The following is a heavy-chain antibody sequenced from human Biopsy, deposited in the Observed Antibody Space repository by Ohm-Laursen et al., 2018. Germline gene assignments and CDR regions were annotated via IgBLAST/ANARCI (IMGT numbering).Heavy chain of an antibody. D-gene: IGHD3-10*01. Sequence: SVKVSCKASGGTFTNYAISWVRQAPGQGLEWVGWINPNSGVTNYAQRFQGRVTMTRDTSISTAYMELSRLRSDDTAVYYCARDPRYGYGSYFDYWGQGTLVAVSS. J-gene: IGHJ4*02. CDR2: INPNSGVT. V-gene: IGHV1-2*02. CDR3: ARDPRYGYGSYFDY. CDR1: GGTFTNYA.